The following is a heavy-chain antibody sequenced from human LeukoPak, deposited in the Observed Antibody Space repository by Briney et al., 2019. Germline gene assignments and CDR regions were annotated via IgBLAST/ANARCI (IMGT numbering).Heavy chain of an antibody. CDR1: GGSISSSSYY. D-gene: IGHD3-16*02. CDR3: ARRGHTFGGVIVNFDY. V-gene: IGHV4-39*01. Sequence: SETLSLTCTVSGGSISSSSYYWGWIRQPPGKGLEWIGSIYYSGSTYYNPSLKSRVTISVDTSKNQFSLKLSSVTAADTAVYYCARRGHTFGGVIVNFDYWGQGTLVTVSS. J-gene: IGHJ4*02. CDR2: IYYSGST.